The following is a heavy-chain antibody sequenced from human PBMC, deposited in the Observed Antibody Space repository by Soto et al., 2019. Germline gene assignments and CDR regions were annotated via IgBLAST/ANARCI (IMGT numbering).Heavy chain of an antibody. J-gene: IGHJ4*02. CDR3: AICFVVYSSSWY. Sequence: QLQLQESGPGLVKPSETLSLTCTVSGGSISSSSHYWGWIRQPPGKGLEWIGSIYNSGSTYYNPSLKSRVTNSVNTSKNQFSLRLSSVTAADTAVYYCAICFVVYSSSWYWGQGTLVTVSS. V-gene: IGHV4-39*01. CDR2: IYNSGST. D-gene: IGHD6-13*01. CDR1: GGSISSSSHY.